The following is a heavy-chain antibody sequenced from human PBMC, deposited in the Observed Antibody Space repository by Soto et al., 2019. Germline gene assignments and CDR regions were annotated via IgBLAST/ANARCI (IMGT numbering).Heavy chain of an antibody. CDR3: AKDPRLYPKPYYPSTGYNEFDY. Sequence: PGGSLRLSCAASGFTFSSYAMSWVRQAPGKGLEWVSAISGSGGSTYYADSVKGRFTISRDNSKNTLYLQMNSLRAEDTAVYYCAKDPRLYPKPYYPSTGYNEFDYWGQGTLVTVSS. CDR1: GFTFSSYA. J-gene: IGHJ4*02. D-gene: IGHD3-22*01. CDR2: ISGSGGST. V-gene: IGHV3-23*01.